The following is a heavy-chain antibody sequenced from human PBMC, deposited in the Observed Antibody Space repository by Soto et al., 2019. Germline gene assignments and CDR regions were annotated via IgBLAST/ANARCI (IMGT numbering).Heavy chain of an antibody. V-gene: IGHV3-23*01. CDR2: ISGTGGST. Sequence: EVQMLESGGDLVQPGGSLRLSCAASGFTFSNYAMSWVRQAPGKGLEWVSTISGTGGSTYYADSVKGRFTISRDNSKNTLYLQMNSLRAEDTAIYYCAKGELLTGVASFDYWGLGTPVTVSS. D-gene: IGHD7-27*01. CDR1: GFTFSNYA. J-gene: IGHJ4*02. CDR3: AKGELLTGVASFDY.